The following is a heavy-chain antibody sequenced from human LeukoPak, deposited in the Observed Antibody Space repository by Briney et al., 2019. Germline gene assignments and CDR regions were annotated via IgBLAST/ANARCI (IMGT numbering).Heavy chain of an antibody. D-gene: IGHD4/OR15-4a*01. J-gene: IGHJ4*02. Sequence: SQTLSLTCTVSGGSISSGGYYWSWIRQHPGKGLEWIGYIYYSGSTYYNPSLKSRVTISVDTSKNQFSLKLSSVTAADTAVYYCARDSRANCDYYFDYWGQGTLVTVSS. V-gene: IGHV4-31*03. CDR2: IYYSGST. CDR1: GGSISSGGYY. CDR3: ARDSRANCDYYFDY.